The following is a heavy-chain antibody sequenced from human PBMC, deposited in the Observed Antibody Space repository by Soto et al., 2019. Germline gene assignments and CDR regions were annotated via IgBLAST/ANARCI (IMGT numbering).Heavy chain of an antibody. CDR3: ARPKTIGAAAGKGWFDP. CDR1: GGSCSCYY. Sequence: SETLSLTCAVYGGSCSCYYWSWIRQPPGKGLEWIGEINHSGSTNYNPSLKSRVTISVDTSKNQFSLKLSSVTAADTAMYYCARPKTIGAAAGKGWFDPWGQGTLVTVSS. D-gene: IGHD6-13*01. J-gene: IGHJ5*02. V-gene: IGHV4-34*01. CDR2: INHSGST.